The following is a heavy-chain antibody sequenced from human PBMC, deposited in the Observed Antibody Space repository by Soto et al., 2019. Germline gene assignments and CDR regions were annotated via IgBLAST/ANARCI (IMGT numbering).Heavy chain of an antibody. J-gene: IGHJ4*02. CDR2: IYYSGST. Sequence: QVQLQESGPGLVKPSQTLSLTCTVSGGSINSGDYYWSWIRQPPGKGLEWIGYIYYSGSTFYNPSLKSRVSISVDTSKNQFSLELSSVTAADTAVYYCASQNIQRGYSYGYVDYWGQGTLITVSS. V-gene: IGHV4-30-4*01. D-gene: IGHD5-18*01. CDR3: ASQNIQRGYSYGYVDY. CDR1: GGSINSGDYY.